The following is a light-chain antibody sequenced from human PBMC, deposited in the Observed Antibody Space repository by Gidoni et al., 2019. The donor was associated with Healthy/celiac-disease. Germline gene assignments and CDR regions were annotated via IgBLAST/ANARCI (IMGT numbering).Light chain of an antibody. CDR3: QAWDSSTEGVV. V-gene: IGLV3-1*01. Sequence: SYELTQPPSVSVSPGQTASITCSGDKLGDNYACWYQQKPGQSPVLVIYQDSKRPSGIPERFSGSNSGNTATLTISGTQAMDEADYYCQAWDSSTEGVVFGGGTKLTVL. CDR1: KLGDNY. J-gene: IGLJ2*01. CDR2: QDS.